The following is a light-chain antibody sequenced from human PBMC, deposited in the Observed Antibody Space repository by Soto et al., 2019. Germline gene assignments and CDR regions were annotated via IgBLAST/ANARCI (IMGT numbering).Light chain of an antibody. CDR2: EGS. J-gene: IGLJ3*02. V-gene: IGLV2-23*01. Sequence: QSALTQPASVSGSPGQSITISCTGTSSDVGSYNLVSWYQQHPGKAPKLMIYEGSKRPSGVSNRVSGSKSGNTASLTISRLEAEDEADDYCCSYAGSSTWVFGAGTNLTVL. CDR3: CSYAGSSTWV. CDR1: SSDVGSYNL.